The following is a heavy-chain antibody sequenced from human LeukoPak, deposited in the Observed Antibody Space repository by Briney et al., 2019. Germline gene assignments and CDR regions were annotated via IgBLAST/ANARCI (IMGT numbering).Heavy chain of an antibody. CDR3: ARGITYYDILTGYSNWFDP. Sequence: SETLSLTCTVSGGSISSYYWSWIRQPPGKGLEWIGYIYYSGSTNYNPSLKSRVTISVDTSKNQFSLKLSSVTAADTAVYYCARGITYYDILTGYSNWFDPWGQGTLVTVSS. J-gene: IGHJ5*02. D-gene: IGHD3-9*01. CDR1: GGSISSYY. CDR2: IYYSGST. V-gene: IGHV4-59*01.